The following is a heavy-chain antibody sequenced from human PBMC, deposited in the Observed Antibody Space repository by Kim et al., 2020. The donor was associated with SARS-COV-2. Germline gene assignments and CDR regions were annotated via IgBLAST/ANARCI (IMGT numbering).Heavy chain of an antibody. J-gene: IGHJ3*02. CDR2: IYYSGST. CDR3: ARLITGPHDAFDI. D-gene: IGHD1-20*01. CDR1: GGSVSSGSYY. V-gene: IGHV4-61*01. Sequence: SETLSLTCTVSGGSVSSGSYYWSWIRQPPGKGLEWIGYIYYSGSTNYNPSLKSRVTISVDTSKNQFSLKLSSVTAADTAVYYCARLITGPHDAFDIWGQGTMVTVSS.